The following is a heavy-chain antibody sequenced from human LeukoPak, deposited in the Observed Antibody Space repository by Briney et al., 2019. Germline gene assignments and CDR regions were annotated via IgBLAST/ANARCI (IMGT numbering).Heavy chain of an antibody. CDR2: ISSSGSTI. V-gene: IGHV3-48*03. CDR1: GFTFSSYE. CDR3: AREVGSSSWSGGWIDP. J-gene: IGHJ5*02. Sequence: GGSLRLSCAASGFTFSSYEMNWVRQAPGKGLEWVSYISSSGSTIYYADSVRGRFTISRDNAKNSLYLQMNSLRAEDTAVYYCAREVGSSSWSGGWIDPWGQGTLVTVSS. D-gene: IGHD6-13*01.